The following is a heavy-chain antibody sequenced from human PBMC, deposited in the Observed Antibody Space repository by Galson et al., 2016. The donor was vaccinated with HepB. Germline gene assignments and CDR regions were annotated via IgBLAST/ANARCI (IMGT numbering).Heavy chain of an antibody. Sequence: SVKVSCKASVGTFSSYGVSWVRQAPGHGFEWMGGIIPILRTTNYAQRFQGRVTITADESTSTAYMEVSSLRSEDTAVYYCARPRSGSNSPYYFDYWGQGTLVTVSS. CDR1: VGTFSSYG. V-gene: IGHV1-69*13. CDR3: ARPRSGSNSPYYFDY. J-gene: IGHJ4*02. D-gene: IGHD4-23*01. CDR2: IIPILRTT.